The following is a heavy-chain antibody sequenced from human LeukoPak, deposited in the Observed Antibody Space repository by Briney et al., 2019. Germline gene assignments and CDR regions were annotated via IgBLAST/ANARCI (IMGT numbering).Heavy chain of an antibody. CDR3: ARVSSSGSYWDYFDY. D-gene: IGHD6-19*01. CDR2: IIPIFGTA. Sequence: SVKVSCKVSGGTFSSYAINWVRQAPGQGLEWMGGIIPIFGTANYAQKFQGRVTITADESTSTAYMELSSLRSEDTAVYYCARVSSSGSYWDYFDYWGQGTLVTVSS. CDR1: GGTFSSYA. V-gene: IGHV1-69*01. J-gene: IGHJ4*02.